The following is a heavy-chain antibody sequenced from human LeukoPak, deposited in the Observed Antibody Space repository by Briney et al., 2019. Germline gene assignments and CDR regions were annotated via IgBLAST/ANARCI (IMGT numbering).Heavy chain of an antibody. D-gene: IGHD2-21*02. CDR3: ARDIGLLLPTFYFDY. J-gene: IGHJ4*02. V-gene: IGHV3-30*04. CDR1: GFTFSSYA. Sequence: GRSLRLSCAASGFTFSSYAMHWVRQAPGKGLEWVAVISYDGSNKYYADSVKGRFTISRDNSKNTLYLQMNSLRAEDTAVYYCARDIGLLLPTFYFDYWGQGTPVTVSS. CDR2: ISYDGSNK.